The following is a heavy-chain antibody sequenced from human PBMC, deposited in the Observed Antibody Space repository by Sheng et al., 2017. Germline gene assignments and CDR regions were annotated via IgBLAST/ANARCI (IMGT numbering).Heavy chain of an antibody. CDR3: AKDRSPYNNFPRGLDY. CDR2: IGGGGGTT. J-gene: IGHJ4*02. D-gene: IGHD1-1*01. CDR1: GFTFSAFA. Sequence: EVQLVESGGGLVQPGGSLRLSCAASGFTFSAFAMTWVRQAPGKGLEWVSGIGGGGGTTNYADSLKGRFTISRDNSKNTLYLQMNSLTAEDTAVYYCAKDRSPYNNFPRGLDYWGQGTLVTVSS. V-gene: IGHV3-23*04.